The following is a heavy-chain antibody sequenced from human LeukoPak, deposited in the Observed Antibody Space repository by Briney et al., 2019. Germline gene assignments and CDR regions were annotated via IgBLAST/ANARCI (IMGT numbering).Heavy chain of an antibody. J-gene: IGHJ4*02. D-gene: IGHD3-22*01. CDR1: GFTFSNYA. CDR3: AKIVLNKRTYYYDSSSLGYFDY. V-gene: IGHV3-23*01. CDR2: ISGSGGST. Sequence: GGSLRLSCAASGFTFSNYAMSWIRQAPGKGLEWVSAISGSGGSTYYADSVKGRFTISRDNSKNTLYLQMNSLRAEDTAVYYCAKIVLNKRTYYYDSSSLGYFDYWGQGTLVTVSS.